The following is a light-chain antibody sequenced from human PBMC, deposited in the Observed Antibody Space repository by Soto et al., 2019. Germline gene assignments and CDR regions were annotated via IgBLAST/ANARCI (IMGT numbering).Light chain of an antibody. CDR1: QSALYSSDNRNY. V-gene: IGKV4-1*01. J-gene: IGKJ1*01. Sequence: DIVMTQSPDSLAVSLGERATVNCKSGQSALYSSDNRNYLAWYQQKPGQSPKLLISWASTRESGVPDRFSSSGSGTDFTLTISSLQAEDVAVYFCQQYYTNPRTFGQGTKVEIK. CDR3: QQYYTNPRT. CDR2: WAS.